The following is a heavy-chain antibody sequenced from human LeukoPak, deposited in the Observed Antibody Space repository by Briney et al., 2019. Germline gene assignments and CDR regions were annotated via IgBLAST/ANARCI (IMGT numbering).Heavy chain of an antibody. CDR1: GASISSASDY. CDR3: ARIGGGSWRNPGYWFDP. D-gene: IGHD2-15*01. V-gene: IGHV4-39*01. Sequence: SETLSLTCAVSGASISSASDYWGWIRQPPGKGLEWLGSIYYGGSTYDNPTLRSRVTISVDTSKNQFSLKLTSVTAADTAVYYCARIGGGSWRNPGYWFDPWGQGNLVTVSS. CDR2: IYYGGST. J-gene: IGHJ5*02.